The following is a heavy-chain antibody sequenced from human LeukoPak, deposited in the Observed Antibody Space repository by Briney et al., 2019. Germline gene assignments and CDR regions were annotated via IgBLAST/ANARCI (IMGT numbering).Heavy chain of an antibody. CDR1: GYTFTGYY. CDR2: INPNSGGT. Sequence: ASAKVSCKASGYTFTGYYMHWVRQAPGQGLEWMGWINPNSGGTNYAQKFQGWVTMTRDTSISTAYMELSRLRSDDTAVYYCARGAQGTVTTYWFGPWGQGTLVTVSS. J-gene: IGHJ5*02. CDR3: ARGAQGTVTTYWFGP. D-gene: IGHD4-17*01. V-gene: IGHV1-2*04.